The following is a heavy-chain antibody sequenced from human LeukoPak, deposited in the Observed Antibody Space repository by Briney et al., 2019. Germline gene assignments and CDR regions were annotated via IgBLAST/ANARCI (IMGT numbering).Heavy chain of an antibody. CDR2: ISGSGSSI. CDR1: GFTVSSNY. J-gene: IGHJ3*02. D-gene: IGHD3-16*02. Sequence: GGSLRLSCAASGFTVSSNYMNWVRQAPGKGLEWISYISGSGSSIFYADSLQGRFTVSRDNAKNSVYLQMNSLRAEDTAVYYCAREGGFGYDDAFDTWGHGTTVTVSS. CDR3: AREGGFGYDDAFDT. V-gene: IGHV3-48*03.